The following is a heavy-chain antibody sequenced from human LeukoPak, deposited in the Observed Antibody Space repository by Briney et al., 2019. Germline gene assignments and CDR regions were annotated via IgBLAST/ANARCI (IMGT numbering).Heavy chain of an antibody. CDR2: MYYSGRT. V-gene: IGHV4-39*01. CDR1: GDSISGSNYY. J-gene: IGHJ4*02. CDR3: ARRYYYDRSGHRTYYFDY. D-gene: IGHD3-22*01. Sequence: SETLSLTCSVSGDSISGSNYYWGWIRQPTGKGLEWIGQMYYSGRTYYNPSLKSRVTISVDTGKSQFSLKLNSVTAADTAVYYCARRYYYDRSGHRTYYFDYWGQGTLVTVSS.